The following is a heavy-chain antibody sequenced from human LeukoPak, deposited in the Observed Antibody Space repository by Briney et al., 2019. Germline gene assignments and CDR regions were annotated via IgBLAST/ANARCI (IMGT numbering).Heavy chain of an antibody. CDR1: GFTVTDNY. D-gene: IGHD3-16*01. Sequence: PGGSLRLSCAASGFTVTDNYMNWVRQSSGKGLEWVASISSESIHLRYADSVKGRFTISRDNAKELVFLQMSSLRVEDTAIYYCARGFGDFDPRLDYWGHGSVITVSS. J-gene: IGHJ4*01. V-gene: IGHV3-69-1*01. CDR3: ARGFGDFDPRLDY. CDR2: ISSESIHL.